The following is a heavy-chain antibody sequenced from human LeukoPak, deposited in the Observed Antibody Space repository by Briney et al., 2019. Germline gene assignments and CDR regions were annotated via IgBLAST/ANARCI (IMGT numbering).Heavy chain of an antibody. J-gene: IGHJ4*02. CDR1: GGTFISYA. CDR3: ARAGAYCGGDCYLVEYYFDY. Sequence: GASVKVSCKASGGTFISYAISWVRQAPGQGLEWMGGIIPIFGTANYAQKFQGRVTITTDESTSTAYMELSSLRSEDTAVYYCARAGAYCGGDCYLVEYYFDYWGQGTLVTVSS. CDR2: IIPIFGTA. D-gene: IGHD2-21*02. V-gene: IGHV1-69*05.